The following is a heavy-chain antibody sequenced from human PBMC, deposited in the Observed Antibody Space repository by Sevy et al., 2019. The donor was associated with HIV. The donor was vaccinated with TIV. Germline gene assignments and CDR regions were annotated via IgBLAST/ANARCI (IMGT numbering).Heavy chain of an antibody. V-gene: IGHV3-7*03. Sequence: GGSLRLSCAASGFTFSSYWMSWVRQAPGKGLEWVANIKQDGSEKYYVDAVKGRFTISRDNAKNSLYLQMNTLRAEDTAGYYCARKRITMVRGVIGDAFDIWGQGTMVTVSS. CDR3: ARKRITMVRGVIGDAFDI. CDR2: IKQDGSEK. J-gene: IGHJ3*02. CDR1: GFTFSSYW. D-gene: IGHD3-10*01.